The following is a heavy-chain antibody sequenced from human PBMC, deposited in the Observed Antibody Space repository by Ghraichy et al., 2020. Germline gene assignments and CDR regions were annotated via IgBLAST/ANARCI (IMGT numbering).Heavy chain of an antibody. V-gene: IGHV3-7*03. Sequence: GESLNISCAVSGFTFSSFWMSWVRQAPGKGLEWVANIKQDGGEKYYVDSVKGRFTISRDNAKNSLYLQMNSLRAEDTAVYYCARDRTGAVPWYFDLWGRGTLVTVSS. CDR2: IKQDGGEK. D-gene: IGHD1-1*01. CDR1: GFTFSSFW. CDR3: ARDRTGAVPWYFDL. J-gene: IGHJ2*01.